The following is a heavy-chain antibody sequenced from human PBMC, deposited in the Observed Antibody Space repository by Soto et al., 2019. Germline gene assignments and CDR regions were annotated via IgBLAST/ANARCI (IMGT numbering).Heavy chain of an antibody. J-gene: IGHJ4*02. D-gene: IGHD2-21*01. Sequence: EVHLLESGGGLVQPGGSLRLSCAASGFTFSRYALNWVRQAPGKGLEWVAEISGSATRTYYAPSVKGRFIISSDSSKNTSYLRMNSLRAEDTAMYYCARSLSALFSLGDFNYWGQGALVTVSS. CDR3: ARSLSALFSLGDFNY. CDR2: ISGSATRT. V-gene: IGHV3-23*01. CDR1: GFTFSRYA.